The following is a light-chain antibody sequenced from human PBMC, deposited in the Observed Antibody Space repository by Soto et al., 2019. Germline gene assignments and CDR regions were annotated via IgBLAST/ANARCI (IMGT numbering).Light chain of an antibody. CDR1: QSISSW. CDR3: QHYVNEFRS. V-gene: IGKV1-5*03. Sequence: DIHMTEAPSTLSACVVGRVTITCGASQSISSWLAWYQQKPGTAPKLLIYKASSLQSGVPSRFSGSGSGTEFTLNITSLQPDDFPTHQCQHYVNEFRSFGKGNXVEIK. J-gene: IGKJ1*01. CDR2: KAS.